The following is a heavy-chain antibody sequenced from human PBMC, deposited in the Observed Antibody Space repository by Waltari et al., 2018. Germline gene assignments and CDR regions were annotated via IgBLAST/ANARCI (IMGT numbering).Heavy chain of an antibody. CDR1: GGSISSSSSY. D-gene: IGHD1-7*01. V-gene: IGHV4-39*07. Sequence: QLQLQESGPGLVKPSETLSLTCTVSGGSISSSSSYWGWIRQPPGKGLEWIGSIYYSGSTYYNPSLKSRVTISVDTSKNQFSLKLSSVTAADTAVYYCARDRETTPDFDYWGQGTLVTVSS. J-gene: IGHJ4*02. CDR3: ARDRETTPDFDY. CDR2: IYYSGST.